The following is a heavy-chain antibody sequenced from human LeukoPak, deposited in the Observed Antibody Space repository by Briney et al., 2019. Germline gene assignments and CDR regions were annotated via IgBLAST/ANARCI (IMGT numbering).Heavy chain of an antibody. Sequence: SQTLSLTCTVSGGSISSGGYYWSWIRQHPGKGLEWIGYIYYSGSTYYNPSLKSRVTISVDTSMNQFSLKLSSVTAADTAVYYCARAGGATTVDYWGQGTLVTVSS. CDR1: GGSISSGGYY. CDR3: ARAGGATTVDY. J-gene: IGHJ4*02. CDR2: IYYSGST. V-gene: IGHV4-31*03. D-gene: IGHD5-12*01.